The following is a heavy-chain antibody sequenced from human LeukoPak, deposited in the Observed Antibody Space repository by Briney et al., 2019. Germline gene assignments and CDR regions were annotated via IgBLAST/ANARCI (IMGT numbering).Heavy chain of an antibody. CDR1: GFTVTTNY. V-gene: IGHV3-53*01. CDR2: IYSGGST. Sequence: PGGSLRLSCAASGFTVTTNYMTWVRQAPGKGLEWVSVIYSGGSTYYADSVKGRFTISRDNAKNTVYLQMTSLRAEDTAVYYCAREDCSGGSCYAGYYYYGMDVWGPGTTVTVSS. D-gene: IGHD2-15*01. J-gene: IGHJ6*02. CDR3: AREDCSGGSCYAGYYYYGMDV.